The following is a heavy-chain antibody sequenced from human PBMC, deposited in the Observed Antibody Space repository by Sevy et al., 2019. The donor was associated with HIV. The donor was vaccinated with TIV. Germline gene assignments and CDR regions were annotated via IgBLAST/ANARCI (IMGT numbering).Heavy chain of an antibody. D-gene: IGHD6-13*01. CDR3: ARQPLDSSSWPPNYYYGMDV. J-gene: IGHJ6*02. Sequence: GESLKISCKGSGYSFISYWIGWVRQMPGKGLEWMGIIYPGDSDTRYSPSFQGQVTISADKSISTAYLQWSSLKASDTAMYYCARQPLDSSSWPPNYYYGMDVWGQGTTVTVSS. CDR2: IYPGDSDT. V-gene: IGHV5-51*01. CDR1: GYSFISYW.